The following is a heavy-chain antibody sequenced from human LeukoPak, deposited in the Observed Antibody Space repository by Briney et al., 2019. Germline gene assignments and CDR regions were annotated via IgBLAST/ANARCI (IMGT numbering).Heavy chain of an antibody. D-gene: IGHD3-3*01. CDR2: INHSGST. Sequence: SETLSLTCAVYGGSFSGYYWSWIRQPPGKGLEWIGEINHSGSTNYNPSLKSRVTISADTSKNQFSLKLSSVTAADTAVYYCARGNTYDFWSGSYMDVWGKGTTVTVSS. CDR1: GGSFSGYY. J-gene: IGHJ6*03. CDR3: ARGNTYDFWSGSYMDV. V-gene: IGHV4-34*01.